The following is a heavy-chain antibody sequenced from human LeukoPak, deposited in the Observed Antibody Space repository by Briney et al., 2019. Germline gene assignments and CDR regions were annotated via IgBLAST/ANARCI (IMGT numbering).Heavy chain of an antibody. CDR2: IYYSGST. CDR3: ARGIAVAVD. CDR1: GGSISSYY. Sequence: SETLSLTCTVSGGSISSYYWSWIRQPPGKGLEWIGYIYYSGSTNYSPSLKSRVTISVDTSKNQFSLKLSSVTAADTAVYYCARGIAVAVDWGQGTLVTVSS. J-gene: IGHJ4*02. V-gene: IGHV4-59*01. D-gene: IGHD6-19*01.